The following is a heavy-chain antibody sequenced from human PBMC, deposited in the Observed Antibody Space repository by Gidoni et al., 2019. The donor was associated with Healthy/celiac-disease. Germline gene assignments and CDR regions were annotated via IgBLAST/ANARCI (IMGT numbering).Heavy chain of an antibody. CDR2: ISAYNGNT. CDR1: AYTFTSCG. CDR3: ARGAQDWSGYYLGESYYFDY. Sequence: QVQLVPSGAEVKKPGAAVQVSCKASAYTFTSCGIRWVRQAPGQGLEWMGWISAYNGNTNYAQKLQGRVTMTTDTSTSTAYMELRSLRSDDTAVDYCARGAQDWSGYYLGESYYFDYWGQGTLVTVSS. V-gene: IGHV1-18*01. D-gene: IGHD3-3*01. J-gene: IGHJ4*02.